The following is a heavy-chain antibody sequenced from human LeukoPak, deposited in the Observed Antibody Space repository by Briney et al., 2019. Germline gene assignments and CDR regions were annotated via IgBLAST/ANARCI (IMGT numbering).Heavy chain of an antibody. V-gene: IGHV4-39*07. Sequence: SETLSVTCTVSSGSISSGAYYWGWIRQPPGKGLEWVGSIYHSGSTFYNPSLKGRVTISVDTSKNQFYLKLTSVTAADTAVFFCAREEFGTACFDSWGQGTLVTVSS. CDR2: IYHSGST. J-gene: IGHJ4*02. D-gene: IGHD1-7*01. CDR1: SGSISSGAYY. CDR3: AREEFGTACFDS.